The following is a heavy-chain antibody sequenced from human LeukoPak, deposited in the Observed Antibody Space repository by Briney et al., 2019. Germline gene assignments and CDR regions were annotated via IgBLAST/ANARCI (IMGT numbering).Heavy chain of an antibody. Sequence: LSGGSLRLSCAASGFTFSTYAMTWVRQAPGKGLEWVSTIDGVGSTTYYADSVKGRFTISRDNSKNTLYLQMNSLRAEDTAVYFCAKDWVGATNLIDYWGQGTLVTVSS. CDR1: GFTFSTYA. J-gene: IGHJ4*02. V-gene: IGHV3-23*01. CDR2: IDGVGSTT. CDR3: AKDWVGATNLIDY. D-gene: IGHD1-26*01.